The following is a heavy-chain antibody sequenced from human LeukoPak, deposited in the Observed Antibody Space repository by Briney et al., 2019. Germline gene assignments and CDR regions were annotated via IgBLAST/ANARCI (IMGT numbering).Heavy chain of an antibody. V-gene: IGHV4-4*09. Sequence: PSETLSLTCTVSGVSINSHYLNWIRQPPGKGLEWIGHIQGSGRTNYNPSLKSRVTISVDTSKNQFSLKLSSVTAADTAVYYCARTYHDNLRYFDLWGRGTLVTVSS. CDR1: GVSINSHY. D-gene: IGHD3-9*01. CDR3: ARTYHDNLRYFDL. J-gene: IGHJ2*01. CDR2: IQGSGRT.